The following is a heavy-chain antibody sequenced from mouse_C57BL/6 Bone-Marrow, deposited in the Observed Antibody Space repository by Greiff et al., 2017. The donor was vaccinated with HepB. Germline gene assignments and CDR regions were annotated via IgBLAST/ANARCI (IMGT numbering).Heavy chain of an antibody. CDR1: GFTFSSYA. CDR3: ARDLRVDWYFDV. J-gene: IGHJ1*03. V-gene: IGHV5-4*01. CDR2: ISDGGSYT. Sequence: EVQLVESGGGLVKPGGSLKLSCAASGFTFSSYAMSWVRQTPEKRLEWVATISDGGSYTYYPDNVKGRFTISRDNAKNNLYLQMSHLKSEDTAMYYCARDLRVDWYFDVWGTGTTVTVSS.